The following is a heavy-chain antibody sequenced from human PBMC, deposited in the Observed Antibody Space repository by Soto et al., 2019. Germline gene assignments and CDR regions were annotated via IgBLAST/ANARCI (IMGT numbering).Heavy chain of an antibody. CDR1: GFTFSSHG. CDR3: AKDQNVLRFLEWLTALDY. V-gene: IGHV3-30*18. Sequence: QVQLVESGGGVVQPGRSLRLSCAASGFTFSSHGMHWVRQAPGKGLEWVAVISSDERNKYYGDSVKGRFTISRDNSKNTLHLHMNSLRIEDTAVYYCAKDQNVLRFLEWLTALDYWGQGTLVTVSS. J-gene: IGHJ4*02. D-gene: IGHD3-3*01. CDR2: ISSDERNK.